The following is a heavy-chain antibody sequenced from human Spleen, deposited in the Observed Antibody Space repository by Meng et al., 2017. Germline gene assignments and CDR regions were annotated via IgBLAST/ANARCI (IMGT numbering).Heavy chain of an antibody. V-gene: IGHV1-2*06. CDR2: INPNSGGT. CDR1: GYTFTGFY. D-gene: IGHD4-17*01. J-gene: IGHJ4*02. CDR3: ARDLQGLRITDY. Sequence: ASVKVSCKASGYTFTGFYLHWVRQAPGQGLEWMGRINPNSGGTEYAKRFQGRVTMTRDTSISTAYMELSGLRYDDTAVYYCARDLQGLRITDYWGQGTLVTVSS.